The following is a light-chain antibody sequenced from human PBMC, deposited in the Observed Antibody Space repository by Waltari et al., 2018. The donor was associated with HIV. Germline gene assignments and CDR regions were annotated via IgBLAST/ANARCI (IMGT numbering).Light chain of an antibody. Sequence: QSVLTQPPSVSGAPGQRVTLSCPGSSSNTRAGYDVHWYQQLPGTAPRLLIYDNTIRPSGVPDRFSGSKSGTSASLAIAGLQDEDEAVYYCQSYDRSLSVWVFGGGTKVTVL. V-gene: IGLV1-40*01. CDR1: SSNTRAGYD. J-gene: IGLJ3*02. CDR3: QSYDRSLSVWV. CDR2: DNT.